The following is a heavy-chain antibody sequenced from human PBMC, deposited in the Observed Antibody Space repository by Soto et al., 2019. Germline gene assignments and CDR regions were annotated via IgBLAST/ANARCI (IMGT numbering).Heavy chain of an antibody. Sequence: QVQLVQSGAEVKKPGASVKVSCKASGYTFTSYAMHWVRQAPGQRLEWMGWINAGNGNTKYSQKFQGRVTITRDTSASTAYTELSSLRSEDTAVYYCARAPYYDFWSGHSREEYFQHWGQGTLVTVSS. CDR3: ARAPYYDFWSGHSREEYFQH. CDR1: GYTFTSYA. D-gene: IGHD3-3*01. CDR2: INAGNGNT. V-gene: IGHV1-3*01. J-gene: IGHJ1*01.